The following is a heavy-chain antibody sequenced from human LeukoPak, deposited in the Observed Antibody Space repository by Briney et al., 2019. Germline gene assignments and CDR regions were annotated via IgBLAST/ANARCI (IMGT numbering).Heavy chain of an antibody. CDR1: GGSISSSSYY. V-gene: IGHV4-39*01. D-gene: IGHD3-3*01. CDR3: ARHSEYYDFWSGYSPADY. J-gene: IGHJ4*02. Sequence: SETLSLTCTVSGGSISSSSYYWGLMRQPPGKGLEWIGSSYYSGSTYYNPSLKSRVTISVDTSKNQFSLKLSTVTAADTAVYYCARHSEYYDFWSGYSPADYWGQGTLVTVSS. CDR2: SYYSGST.